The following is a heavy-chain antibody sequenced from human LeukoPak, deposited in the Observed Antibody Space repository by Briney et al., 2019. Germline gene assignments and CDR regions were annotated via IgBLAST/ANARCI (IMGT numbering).Heavy chain of an antibody. D-gene: IGHD6-19*01. J-gene: IGHJ4*02. CDR1: GFTFSTYW. Sequence: GGSLRLSCAASGFTFSTYWMSWVRQAPGKGLEWVANIKQDGNEIYYVDSVKGRFTISRDNAKNSLYLQMNSLRAEDTAVYYCARDLGIAVAATGYWGQGTLVTVSS. CDR2: IKQDGNEI. CDR3: ARDLGIAVAATGY. V-gene: IGHV3-7*01.